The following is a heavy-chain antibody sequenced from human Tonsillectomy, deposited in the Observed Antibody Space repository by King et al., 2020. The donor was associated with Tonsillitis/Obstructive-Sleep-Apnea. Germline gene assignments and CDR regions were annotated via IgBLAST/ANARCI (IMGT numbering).Heavy chain of an antibody. CDR1: GVSFSGYY. CDR2: INHSGST. D-gene: IGHD2-8*01. CDR3: ASKGGVTGGY. V-gene: IGHV4-34*01. Sequence: VQLQQWGAGLLKPSETLSLTCAVYGVSFSGYYWSWIRQPPGKGLEWIGEINHSGSTNYNPSLKSRVTISVDTSKNQFSLKLSSVTAADTAVYYCASKGGVTGGYWGQGTLVTVSS. J-gene: IGHJ4*02.